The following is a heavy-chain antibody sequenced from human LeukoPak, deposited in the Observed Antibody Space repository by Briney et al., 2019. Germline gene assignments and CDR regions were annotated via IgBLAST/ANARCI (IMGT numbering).Heavy chain of an antibody. CDR1: GFTFSSNA. D-gene: IGHD2-2*01. Sequence: GSLRLSRAASGFTFSSNAMHWVRQAPGKGLEWVAVISYDGTNKYYADYVKGRFTISRDNSKKTVYLEMNSLRVEDTAVYYCASGYCGRTTCSPPFDYWGQGTLVTVSS. CDR3: ASGYCGRTTCSPPFDY. J-gene: IGHJ4*02. CDR2: ISYDGTNK. V-gene: IGHV3-30-3*01.